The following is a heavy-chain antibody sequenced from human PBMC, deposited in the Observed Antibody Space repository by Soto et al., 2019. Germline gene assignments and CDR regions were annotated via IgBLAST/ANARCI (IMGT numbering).Heavy chain of an antibody. Sequence: QVTLKESGPTLVKPTQTLTLTCTVSGLSLRTTGVGVGWVRQPPGKALEWLALLYWDDDQQYSPSLRSRRTTSKDISEKQVALTMTNRDTVDTATHYCVQSRCGADCLAMYSSHAYNGYDVWGHGTTVTVSS. V-gene: IGHV2-5*02. CDR2: LYWDDDQ. CDR3: VQSRCGADCLAMYSSHAYNGYDV. J-gene: IGHJ6*02. CDR1: GLSLRTTGVG. D-gene: IGHD2-21*02.